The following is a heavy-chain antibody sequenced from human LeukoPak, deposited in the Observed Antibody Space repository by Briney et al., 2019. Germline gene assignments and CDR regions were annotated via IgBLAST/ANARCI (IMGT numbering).Heavy chain of an antibody. CDR1: GFTVSSTD. J-gene: IGHJ1*01. V-gene: IGHV3-53*01. CDR2: VYSGGST. CDR3: ALLGAAGREYFQH. Sequence: GGSLRLSCAASGFTVSSTDMSWVRQAPGKGLEWVSAVYSGGSTFYADSVKGRYTISRDNSKNTLYLQISSLRAEDTAVYYCALLGAAGREYFQHWGQGTLVTVSS. D-gene: IGHD6-13*01.